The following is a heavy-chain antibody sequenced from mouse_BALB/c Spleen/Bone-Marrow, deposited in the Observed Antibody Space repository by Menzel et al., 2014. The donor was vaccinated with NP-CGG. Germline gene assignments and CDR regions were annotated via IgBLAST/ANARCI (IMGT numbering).Heavy chain of an antibody. Sequence: EVKLMESGGGLVQPGGSLRLSCATPGFTFTDYYMSWVRQPPGKALEWLGFIRNKANGYTTEYSASVKGRFTISRDNSQSILYLQMNTLRAEDSATYYCARDGYDDYWGQGTTLTVSS. CDR3: ARDGYDDY. D-gene: IGHD2-2*01. J-gene: IGHJ2*01. CDR1: GFTFTDYY. CDR2: IRNKANGYTT. V-gene: IGHV7-3*02.